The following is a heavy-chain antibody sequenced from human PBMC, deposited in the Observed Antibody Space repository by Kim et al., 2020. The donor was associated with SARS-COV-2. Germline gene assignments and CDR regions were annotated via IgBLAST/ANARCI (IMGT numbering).Heavy chain of an antibody. D-gene: IGHD2-15*01. CDR1: GFTFDDYA. CDR3: AKDITGSVVNRFDY. Sequence: GGSLRLSCAASGFTFDDYAMHWVRQAPGKGLEWVSLITGDGGSTYYGDSVKGRFTISRDNSKNSLFLQMNSLRTEDTALYYCAKDITGSVVNRFDYWGQGTLVTVSS. CDR2: ITGDGGST. J-gene: IGHJ4*02. V-gene: IGHV3-43*02.